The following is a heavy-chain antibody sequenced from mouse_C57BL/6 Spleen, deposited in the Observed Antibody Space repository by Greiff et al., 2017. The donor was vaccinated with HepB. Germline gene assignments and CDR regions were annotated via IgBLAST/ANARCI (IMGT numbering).Heavy chain of an antibody. CDR1: GYSFTGYF. V-gene: IGHV1-20*01. CDR2: INPYNGDT. J-gene: IGHJ4*01. CDR3: ARRGGNTRAMDY. Sequence: EVQLQQSGPELVKPGDSVKISCKASGYSFTGYFMNWVMQSHGKSLEWIGRINPYNGDTFYNQKFKGKATLTVDKSSSTAHMELRSLTSEDSAVYYCARRGGNTRAMDYWGQGTSVTVSS. D-gene: IGHD2-1*01.